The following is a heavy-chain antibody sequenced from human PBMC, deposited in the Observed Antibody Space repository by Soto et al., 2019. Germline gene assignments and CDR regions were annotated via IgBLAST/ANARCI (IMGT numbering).Heavy chain of an antibody. CDR3: ARIQRGNWFYP. CDR2: IFSNDEK. V-gene: IGHV2-26*01. J-gene: IGHJ5*02. Sequence: QVTLKESGPVLVKPTETLTLTCTVSGFSLSNVRMGVSWIRQPPGKALEWLAYIFSNDEKTYNRSLRSRLAXSXGTSKSQVVLTMTNMHPVDPGTYYCARIQRGNWFYPWGQGTLVTVSS. D-gene: IGHD3-10*01. CDR1: GFSLSNVRMG.